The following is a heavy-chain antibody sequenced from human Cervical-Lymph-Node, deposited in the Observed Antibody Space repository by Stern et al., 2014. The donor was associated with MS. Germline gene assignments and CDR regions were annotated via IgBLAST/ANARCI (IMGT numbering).Heavy chain of an antibody. CDR2: IYPGGSDT. Sequence: EVQLVQSGAEVKKPGESLKISCKGSGYSFATYWIGWVRQMPGKGLEWMGIIYPGGSDTKYSASFQGQVTISAAKSICTPYLHRSSLKASDTAMYYCARPGDDTAKYGLDVWGQGTTVTVSS. D-gene: IGHD5-18*01. J-gene: IGHJ6*02. CDR1: GYSFATYW. V-gene: IGHV5-51*03. CDR3: ARPGDDTAKYGLDV.